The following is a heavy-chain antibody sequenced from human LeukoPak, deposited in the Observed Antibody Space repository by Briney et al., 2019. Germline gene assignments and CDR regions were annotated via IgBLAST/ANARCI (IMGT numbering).Heavy chain of an antibody. CDR3: AKQVAPYYYDSSGYYYDY. D-gene: IGHD3-22*01. J-gene: IGHJ4*02. CDR1: GFTFSSYA. Sequence: PGGSLRLSCAASGFTFSSYAMSWVRQAPRKGLEWVSAISGSGGSTYYADSVKGRFTISRDNSKNTLYLQMNSLRAEDTAVYYCAKQVAPYYYDSSGYYYDYWGQGTLVTVSS. CDR2: ISGSGGST. V-gene: IGHV3-23*01.